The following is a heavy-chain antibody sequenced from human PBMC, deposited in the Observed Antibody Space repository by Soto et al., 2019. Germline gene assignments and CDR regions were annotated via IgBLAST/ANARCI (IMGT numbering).Heavy chain of an antibody. CDR3: ARGRSDYVLVSYRYLGAFVS. J-gene: IGHJ3*02. CDR1: GGSFSGYY. Sequence: PSETLSLTCAVYGGSFSGYYWSWIRQPPGKGLEWIGEINHSGSTNYNPSLKSRVTISVDTSKNQFSLKLSSVTAADTAVYYCARGRSDYVLVSYRYLGAFVSWGQGTMVTVSS. D-gene: IGHD3-16*02. V-gene: IGHV4-34*01. CDR2: INHSGST.